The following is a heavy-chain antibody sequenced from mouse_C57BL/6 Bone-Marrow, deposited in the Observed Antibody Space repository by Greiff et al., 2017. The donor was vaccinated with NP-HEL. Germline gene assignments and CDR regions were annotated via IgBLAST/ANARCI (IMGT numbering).Heavy chain of an antibody. CDR2: IDPSDSYT. CDR1: GYTFTSYW. J-gene: IGHJ4*01. Sequence: QVQLQQPGAELVKPGASVKLSCKASGYTFTSYWMQWVKQRPGQGLEWIGEIDPSDSYTNYNQKFKGKATLTVDTSSSTADMQLSSLTSEDSAVYYCARGYYYGSSYEAMDYWGQGTSVTVSS. D-gene: IGHD1-1*01. CDR3: ARGYYYGSSYEAMDY. V-gene: IGHV1-50*01.